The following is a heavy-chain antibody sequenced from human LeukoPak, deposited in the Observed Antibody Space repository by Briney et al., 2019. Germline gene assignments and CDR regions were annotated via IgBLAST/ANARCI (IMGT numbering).Heavy chain of an antibody. CDR2: IYPGDSDT. D-gene: IGHD6-19*01. V-gene: IGHV5-51*01. CDR1: GYSFTSYW. CDR3: ARRATGSGWYRDRDRNWFDP. J-gene: IGHJ5*02. Sequence: GESLKITCKGSGYSFTSYWIGWVRQMPGKGLEWMGIIYPGDSDTRYSPSFQGQVTISADKSISTAYLQWSSLKASDTAMYYCARRATGSGWYRDRDRNWFDPWGQGTLVTVSS.